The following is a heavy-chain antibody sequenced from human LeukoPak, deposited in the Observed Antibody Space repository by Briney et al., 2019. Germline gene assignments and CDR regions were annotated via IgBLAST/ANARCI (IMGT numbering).Heavy chain of an antibody. V-gene: IGHV4-34*01. CDR3: ARGHDYGDYGGGAFDI. CDR1: GGSFSGYY. CDR2: INHSGST. Sequence: SETLSLTCAVYGGSFSGYYWSWIRQPPGKGLEWIGEINHSGSTNYNPSLKSRVTISVDTSKNQFSLKLSSVTAADTAVYYCARGHDYGDYGGGAFDIWGQGTMVTVSS. J-gene: IGHJ3*02. D-gene: IGHD4-17*01.